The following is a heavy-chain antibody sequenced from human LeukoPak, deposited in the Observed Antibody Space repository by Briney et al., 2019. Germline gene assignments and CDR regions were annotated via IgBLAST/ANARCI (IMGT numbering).Heavy chain of an antibody. CDR1: GFTFSSYS. V-gene: IGHV3-48*04. D-gene: IGHD3-10*01. J-gene: IGHJ3*02. CDR2: ISSSSSTI. Sequence: GGSLRLSCAASGFTFSSYSMNWVRHAPGKGLEWVSYISSSSSTIYYADSVKGRFTISRDNAKNSLYLQMNSLRAEDTAVYYCASDKLLWFGDAFDIWGQGTMVTVSS. CDR3: ASDKLLWFGDAFDI.